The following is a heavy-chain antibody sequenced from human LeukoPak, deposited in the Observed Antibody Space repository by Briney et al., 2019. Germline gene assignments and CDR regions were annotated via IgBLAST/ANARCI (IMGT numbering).Heavy chain of an antibody. CDR1: GGSISTNGYY. V-gene: IGHV4-31*03. CDR2: IYKSGST. J-gene: IGHJ4*02. D-gene: IGHD5-24*01. Sequence: SETVSLTCTVSGGSISTNGYYWSWLRQHPGKGLEWIADIYKSGSTSYNPSLKSRVTISIDASKNQFSLKLTSVTAADTAVYYCARETIWHTNFDYWGQGTLVTVSS. CDR3: ARETIWHTNFDY.